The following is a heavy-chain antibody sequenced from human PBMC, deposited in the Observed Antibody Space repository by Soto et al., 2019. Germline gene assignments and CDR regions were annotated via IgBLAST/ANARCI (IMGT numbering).Heavy chain of an antibody. CDR3: ARDPDSSGYFAP. V-gene: IGHV3-21*01. Sequence: EVQLVESGGGLVKPGGSLRLSCAASGFTFSSYSMNWVRQAAGKGLEWVSSISSSGSYIYYADSVKGRFTISRDNAKNSLYLQMNSLRAEDTAVYYCARDPDSSGYFAPWGQGTLVTVSS. CDR1: GFTFSSYS. J-gene: IGHJ5*02. CDR2: ISSSGSYI. D-gene: IGHD3-22*01.